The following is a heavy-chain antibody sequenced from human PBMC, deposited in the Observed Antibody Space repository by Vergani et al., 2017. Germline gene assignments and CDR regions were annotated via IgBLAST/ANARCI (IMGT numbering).Heavy chain of an antibody. J-gene: IGHJ6*03. CDR3: ARGYGLGSKPYYYYYYMDV. V-gene: IGHV4-59*01. D-gene: IGHD4-17*01. Sequence: QVQLQESGPGLVKPSETLSLTCTVSGGSISSYYWSWIRQPPGKGLEWIGYIYYSGSTNYNPSLKSRVTISVDTSKNQFSLKLSSVTAADTAVYYCARGYGLGSKPYYYYYYMDVWGKGTTVTVSS. CDR1: GGSISSYY. CDR2: IYYSGST.